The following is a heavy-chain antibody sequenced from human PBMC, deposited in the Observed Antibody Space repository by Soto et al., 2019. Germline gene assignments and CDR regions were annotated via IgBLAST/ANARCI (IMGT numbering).Heavy chain of an antibody. J-gene: IGHJ4*02. CDR2: ISYDGSKK. CDR3: AIATSMIVVVLAY. Sequence: GGSLRLSCAASGFTFSSYAMHWVRKAPGKGLEWVAVISYDGSKKYYADSAKGRFTISRVNSTNPLYLQMISLRPEDTAVYYYAIATSMIVVVLAYWGPGTLATVSS. D-gene: IGHD3-22*01. V-gene: IGHV3-30-3*01. CDR1: GFTFSSYA.